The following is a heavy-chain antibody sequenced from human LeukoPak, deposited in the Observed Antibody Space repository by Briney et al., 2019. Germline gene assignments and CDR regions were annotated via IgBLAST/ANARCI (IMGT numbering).Heavy chain of an antibody. V-gene: IGHV4-30-4*08. J-gene: IGHJ2*01. CDR2: IYNTGTA. CDR3: ARINWYFDL. Sequence: SETLSLTCTVSGDSISSTDYYWGWVRQPPGKGLEWPGYIYNTGTAYYNPSLKSRVTVLVDTSKNQFSLKLSSVTAADTAVYYCARINWYFDLWGRGTLVTVSS. CDR1: GDSISSTDYY.